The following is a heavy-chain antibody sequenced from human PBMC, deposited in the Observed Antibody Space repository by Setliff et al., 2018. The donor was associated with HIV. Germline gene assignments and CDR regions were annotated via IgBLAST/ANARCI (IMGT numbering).Heavy chain of an antibody. V-gene: IGHV4-39*07. CDR2: VDYTGST. J-gene: IGHJ4*02. CDR3: ARQGNIVVVTSFDY. Sequence: PSETLSLTCTVSGGSISISNYYWGWVRQPPGKGLEWVGNVDYTGSTYYNPSLKSRVTISVDTSKNQFSLRLNSVTAADPAVYYCARQGNIVVVTSFDYWGQGTLVTVSS. CDR1: GGSISISNYY. D-gene: IGHD2-21*02.